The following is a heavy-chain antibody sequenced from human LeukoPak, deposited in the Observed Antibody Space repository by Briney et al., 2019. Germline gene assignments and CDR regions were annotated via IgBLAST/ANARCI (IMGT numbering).Heavy chain of an antibody. CDR3: ARVTAPGVIDY. V-gene: IGHV3-48*03. D-gene: IGHD2-8*01. Sequence: PGGSLRLSCAAFGFTFSSYEMNWVRQAPGKGLEWLSYISSGASIIYYADSVKGRFTISRDNDKNSLYLQMNSLRAEDTAVYYCARVTAPGVIDYWGQGTLVIVSS. J-gene: IGHJ4*02. CDR1: GFTFSSYE. CDR2: ISSGASII.